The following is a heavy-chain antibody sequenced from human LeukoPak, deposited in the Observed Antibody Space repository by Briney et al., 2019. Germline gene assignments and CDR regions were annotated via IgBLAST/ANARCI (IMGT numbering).Heavy chain of an antibody. CDR3: ARARVLGPVTTWFVDY. CDR1: GGSISSYY. CDR2: IYYSGST. D-gene: IGHD4-17*01. J-gene: IGHJ4*02. V-gene: IGHV4-59*01. Sequence: SETLSLTXTVSGGSISSYYWSWIRQSPGKGLEWIGYIYYSGSTNYNPSLKSRVTISVDTSKNQFSLKLSSVTAADTAVYYCARARVLGPVTTWFVDYWGQGTLVTVSS.